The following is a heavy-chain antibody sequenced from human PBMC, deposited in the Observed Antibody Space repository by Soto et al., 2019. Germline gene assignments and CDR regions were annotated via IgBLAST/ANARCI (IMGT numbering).Heavy chain of an antibody. D-gene: IGHD6-13*01. CDR1: GGSISSSNYY. Sequence: QLQLQESGPGLVKPSETLSLTCSVSGGSISSSNYYWGWVRQPPGKGLEWIGNIYYTGSTYYNPSLKSRVTLSVDTSKNQFSLRLSSVTAADTAMYFCARLYIAAAGIPQYFQHWGQGTLVTVSS. CDR2: IYYTGST. V-gene: IGHV4-39*01. CDR3: ARLYIAAAGIPQYFQH. J-gene: IGHJ1*01.